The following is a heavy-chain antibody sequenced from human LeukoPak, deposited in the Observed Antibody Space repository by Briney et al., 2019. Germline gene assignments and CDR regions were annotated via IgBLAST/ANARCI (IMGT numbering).Heavy chain of an antibody. CDR3: TRRLRTYFDY. Sequence: SETLSLTCTVSGGPISAYYWNLVRQPPGKGLEWIGYIYLSANTNYNPSLKSRVTISVDTSKNQFSLRLTSVTAADTAVYYCTRRLRTYFDYWGQGTLVTVSS. CDR1: GGPISAYY. J-gene: IGHJ4*02. CDR2: IYLSANT. V-gene: IGHV4-4*09.